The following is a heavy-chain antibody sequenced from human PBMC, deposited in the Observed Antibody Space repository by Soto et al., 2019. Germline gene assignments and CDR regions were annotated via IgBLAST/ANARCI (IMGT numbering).Heavy chain of an antibody. D-gene: IGHD3-22*01. CDR1: AYTFTRYD. CDR3: ARGLDSYDSSGYDY. V-gene: IGHV1-8*01. Sequence: ASVKVSCKAAAYTFTRYDINWVRQATGQGLEWMGWINPNSGNTGYARKFRGRVTMTTDTSASTAYMELSSLTSDDTAVYYCARGLDSYDSSGYDYWGQGTLVNVSS. J-gene: IGHJ4*02. CDR2: INPNSGNT.